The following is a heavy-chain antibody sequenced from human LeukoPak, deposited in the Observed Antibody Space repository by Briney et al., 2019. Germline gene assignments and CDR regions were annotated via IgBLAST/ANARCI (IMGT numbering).Heavy chain of an antibody. Sequence: GGSLRLSCAASEFTFSNALMTWVRQAPGKGLEWVGHIKSKTDGGTTDCAAPVKGRFTISRDDSQNTLYLQMNSLKTEDTAVYYCTTWDGVNWGQGTMLTVSS. CDR1: EFTFSNAL. CDR2: IKSKTDGGTT. J-gene: IGHJ3*01. V-gene: IGHV3-15*01. D-gene: IGHD1-26*01. CDR3: TTWDGVN.